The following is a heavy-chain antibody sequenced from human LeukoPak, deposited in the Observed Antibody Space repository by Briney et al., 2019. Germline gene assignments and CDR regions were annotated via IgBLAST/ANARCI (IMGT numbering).Heavy chain of an antibody. CDR3: ARYARVVVAATVDY. CDR2: ISSSSSTI. Sequence: PGGSLRLSCAVCGCTLSSYSIKWVRQAPGKGLEWVSYISSSSSTIYYADSVKGRFTISRDNAKNSLYLQMNSLRAEDTAVYYYARYARVVVAATVDYWGQGTLVTVSS. D-gene: IGHD2-15*01. V-gene: IGHV3-48*01. J-gene: IGHJ4*02. CDR1: GCTLSSYS.